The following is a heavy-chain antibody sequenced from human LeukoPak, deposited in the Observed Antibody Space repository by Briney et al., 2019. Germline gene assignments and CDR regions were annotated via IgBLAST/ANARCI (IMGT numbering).Heavy chain of an antibody. CDR1: GGSFSGYY. V-gene: IGHV4-34*01. J-gene: IGHJ4*02. CDR2: INHSGST. Sequence: SSETLSLTCAVYGGSFSGYYWSWIRQPPGKGLEWIGEINHSGSTNYNPSLKSRVTISVDTSKNQFSLKLSSVTAADTAVYYCARGPSSGPYYFDYWGQGTLVTVSS. D-gene: IGHD6-19*01. CDR3: ARGPSSGPYYFDY.